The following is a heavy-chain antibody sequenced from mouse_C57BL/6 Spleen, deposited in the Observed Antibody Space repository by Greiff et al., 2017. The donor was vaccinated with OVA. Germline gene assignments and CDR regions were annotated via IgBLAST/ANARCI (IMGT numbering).Heavy chain of an antibody. CDR2: IYPGDGDT. CDR1: GYAFSSSW. Sequence: VQLQESGPELVKPGASVKISCTASGYAFSSSWMTWVKQRPGKGLEWIGRIYPGDGDTNYNGKFKGKATLTADKSSSTAYMQLSSLTSEEAAVYFCAREGGLRRWFAYWGQGTLVTVSA. V-gene: IGHV1-82*01. CDR3: AREGGLRRWFAY. D-gene: IGHD2-4*01. J-gene: IGHJ3*01.